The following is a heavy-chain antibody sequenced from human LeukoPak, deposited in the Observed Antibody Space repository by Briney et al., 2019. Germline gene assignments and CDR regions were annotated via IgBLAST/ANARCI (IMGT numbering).Heavy chain of an antibody. D-gene: IGHD5-18*01. CDR3: ASGGYSYGFDC. Sequence: ASVKVSCKASGYTSTSYGISWVRQAAGQGLEWMGRIIPILGIANYAQKFQGRVTITADKSTSTAYMELSSLRSEDTAVYYCASGGYSYGFDCWGQGTLVTVSS. V-gene: IGHV1-69*04. J-gene: IGHJ4*02. CDR2: IIPILGIA. CDR1: GYTSTSYG.